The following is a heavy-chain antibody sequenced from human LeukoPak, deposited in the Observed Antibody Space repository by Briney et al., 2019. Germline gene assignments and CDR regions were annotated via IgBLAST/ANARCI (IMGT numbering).Heavy chain of an antibody. CDR1: GFTFSFYS. CDR2: ISTSSSYI. J-gene: IGHJ4*02. Sequence: GGSLRLSCAASGFTFSFYSMNWVRQAPGKGLEWVSSISTSSSYILYSDSVKGRFTISRDDAKNSLYLQLNSLRAEDTAVYYCARLEAAAGAGFDYWGQGTLVTVSS. D-gene: IGHD6-13*01. V-gene: IGHV3-21*01. CDR3: ARLEAAAGAGFDY.